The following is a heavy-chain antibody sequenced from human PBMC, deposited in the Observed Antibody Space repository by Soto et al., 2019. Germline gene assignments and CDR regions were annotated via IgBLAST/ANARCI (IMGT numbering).Heavy chain of an antibody. Sequence: SVKVSCKASGGTFSSYAISWVRQAPGQGLEWMGGIIPIFGTANYAQKFQGRVTITADESTSTAYMELSSLRSGDTAVYYCARVRFGGNWFDPWGQGTLVTVSS. D-gene: IGHD3-10*01. CDR2: IIPIFGTA. CDR1: GGTFSSYA. J-gene: IGHJ5*02. V-gene: IGHV1-69*13. CDR3: ARVRFGGNWFDP.